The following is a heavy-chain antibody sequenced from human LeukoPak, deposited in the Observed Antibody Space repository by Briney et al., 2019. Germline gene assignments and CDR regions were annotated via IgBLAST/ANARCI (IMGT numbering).Heavy chain of an antibody. CDR2: ISSSSSYI. CDR1: GFTFSSYS. Sequence: GGSLRLSCAASGFTFSSYSMNWVRQAPGKGLEWVSSISSSSSYIYYADSVKGRFTISRDNAKNSLYLQMNSLRAEDTAVYYCARDRVDWLAHYHYYYMDVWGKGTTVTVSS. D-gene: IGHD3/OR15-3a*01. V-gene: IGHV3-21*01. CDR3: ARDRVDWLAHYHYYYMDV. J-gene: IGHJ6*03.